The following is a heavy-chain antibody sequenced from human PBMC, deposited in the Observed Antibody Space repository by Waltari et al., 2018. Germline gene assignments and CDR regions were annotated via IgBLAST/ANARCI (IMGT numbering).Heavy chain of an antibody. D-gene: IGHD3-3*01. V-gene: IGHV4-39*01. Sequence: QVQLQESGPGLLKPSETLSLTCSVSGGSITSSNHYWGWIRQPPGEGLAWIGSVFYNVYAHCHPSLNSRVAVSVDTSKKQVSLKRSSVTAADTAVYYWTRASIFGVARGAFDLWGQGTMVSVSS. J-gene: IGHJ3*01. CDR2: VFYNVYA. CDR1: GGSITSSNHY. CDR3: TRASIFGVARGAFDL.